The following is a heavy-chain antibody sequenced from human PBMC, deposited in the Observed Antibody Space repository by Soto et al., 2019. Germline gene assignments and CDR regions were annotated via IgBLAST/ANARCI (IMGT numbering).Heavy chain of an antibody. V-gene: IGHV6-1*01. CDR1: GDSVSSNSAA. CDR3: ARGLELSRSYEY. J-gene: IGHJ4*02. D-gene: IGHD1-7*01. CDR2: TYYKSKWYN. Sequence: PSQTLSLTCAISGDSVSSNSAAWNCIRQSPSRGLEWLGRTYYKSKWYNDYAVSVKSRITINPDTSKNQFSLQLSSVTAADTAVYYCARGLELSRSYEYWGQGTLVTVSS.